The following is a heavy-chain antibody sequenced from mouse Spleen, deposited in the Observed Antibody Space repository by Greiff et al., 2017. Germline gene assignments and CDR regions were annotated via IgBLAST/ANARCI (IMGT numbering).Heavy chain of an antibody. CDR2: IDPETGGT. V-gene: IGHV1-15*01. CDR3: TRGRIYRYEDAMDY. Sequence: QVQLQQSGAELVRPGASVTLSCKASGYTFTDYEMHWVKQTPVHGLEWIGAIDPETGGTAYNQKFKGKAILTADKSSSTAYMELRSLTSEDSAVYYCTRGRIYRYEDAMDYWGQGTSVTVSS. CDR1: GYTFTDYE. J-gene: IGHJ4*01. D-gene: IGHD2-14*01.